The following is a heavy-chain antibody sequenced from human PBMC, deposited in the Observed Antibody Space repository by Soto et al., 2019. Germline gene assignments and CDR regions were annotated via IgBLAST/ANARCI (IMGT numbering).Heavy chain of an antibody. J-gene: IGHJ4*02. CDR3: AREKDIVGTYFGY. Sequence: QVQLQESGPGLVKPSQTLSLTCTVSGGSISSGGYYWSWIRQHPGKGLERIGYIYYSGSTYYNPSLKSRVTFSVDTSKNQFSLKMSSVTAADTAVYYCAREKDIVGTYFGYCCQGTLVTVSA. D-gene: IGHD5-12*01. V-gene: IGHV4-31*03. CDR2: IYYSGST. CDR1: GGSISSGGYY.